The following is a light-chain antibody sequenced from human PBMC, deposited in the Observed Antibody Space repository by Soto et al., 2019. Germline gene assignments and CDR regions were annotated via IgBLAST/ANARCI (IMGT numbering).Light chain of an antibody. J-gene: IGKJ4*02. V-gene: IGKV3-11*01. CDR2: GAS. Sequence: EVVLAQSPVTLSLSPREITTLSCTASQSFRGLLAWYLQKPGQAPRLLIYGASGRATGIPDRFSGSGSGTDFTLTISSLQAEDFAVYYCQQRSNWPQTFGGGTKVDIK. CDR3: QQRSNWPQT. CDR1: QSFRGL.